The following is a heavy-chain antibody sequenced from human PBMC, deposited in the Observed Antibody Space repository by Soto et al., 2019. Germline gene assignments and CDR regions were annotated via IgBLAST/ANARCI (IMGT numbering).Heavy chain of an antibody. V-gene: IGHV2-5*02. D-gene: IGHD4-17*01. Sequence: QITLKESGPTLVKPTQTLTLTCTFSGFSLSTSGVGVGWIRQPPGKALEWLALIYWDDDKRYSPSLKSRLTITKDTYKNQVVITITNKDPVDTATYYCEHRSWDYGEYAVDYWGQGTLVTVSS. CDR1: GFSLSTSGVG. CDR2: IYWDDDK. J-gene: IGHJ4*02. CDR3: EHRSWDYGEYAVDY.